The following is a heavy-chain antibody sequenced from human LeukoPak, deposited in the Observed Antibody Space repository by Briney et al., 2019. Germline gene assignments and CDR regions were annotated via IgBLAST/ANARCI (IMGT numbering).Heavy chain of an antibody. CDR3: AKFNANPGHALDI. CDR2: IKQDSSSK. J-gene: IGHJ3*02. Sequence: PGGSLRLSCAASGFTISNYWMTWVRQAPGKGLEWVANIKQDSSSKYYADPVKGRFSISRDNAGNSLYLQVNSLRAEDTAVYYCAKFNANPGHALDIWGQGTMVTVSS. V-gene: IGHV3-7*01. D-gene: IGHD2-2*01. CDR1: GFTISNYW.